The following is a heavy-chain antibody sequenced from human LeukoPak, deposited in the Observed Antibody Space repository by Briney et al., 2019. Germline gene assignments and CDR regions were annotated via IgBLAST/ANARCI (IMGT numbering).Heavy chain of an antibody. V-gene: IGHV3-30*02. CDR3: AKDFYGDPDAFDI. Sequence: GGSLRLSCAASGFTFSSYGMHWVRQAPGKGLEWVAFIRYDGSNKYYADSVKGRFTISRDNSKNTLYLQMNSLRAEDTAVYYCAKDFYGDPDAFDIWGQGTMVAVSS. CDR2: IRYDGSNK. D-gene: IGHD4-17*01. CDR1: GFTFSSYG. J-gene: IGHJ3*02.